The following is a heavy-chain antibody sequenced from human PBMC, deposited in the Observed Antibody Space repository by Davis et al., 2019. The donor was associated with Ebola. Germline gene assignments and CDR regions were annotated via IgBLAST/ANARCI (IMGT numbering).Heavy chain of an antibody. J-gene: IGHJ4*02. CDR3: ARGLPYYYGSGSYWEFDY. CDR2: IGTAGDT. CDR1: GFTFSSYD. D-gene: IGHD3-10*01. V-gene: IGHV3-13*01. Sequence: GESLKISCAASGFTFSSYDMHWVRQATGKGLEWVSAIGTAGDTYYPGSVKGRFTISRENAKNSLYLQMNSLRAGDTAVYYCARGLPYYYGSGSYWEFDYWGQGTLVTVSS.